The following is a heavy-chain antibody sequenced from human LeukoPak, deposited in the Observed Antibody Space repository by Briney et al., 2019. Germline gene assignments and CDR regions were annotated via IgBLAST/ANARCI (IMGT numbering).Heavy chain of an antibody. CDR3: ARQQLVNWFDP. D-gene: IGHD6-13*01. CDR1: GDSISTYY. Sequence: SETLSLTCIVSGDSISTYYWSWIRQPPGRRLEWIGYIHYSGGTNNNPSLRSRVTMSVDTSKNQFSLKLSSVTAADTAVYYCARQQLVNWFDPWGQGTLVTVSS. V-gene: IGHV4-59*08. J-gene: IGHJ5*02. CDR2: IHYSGGT.